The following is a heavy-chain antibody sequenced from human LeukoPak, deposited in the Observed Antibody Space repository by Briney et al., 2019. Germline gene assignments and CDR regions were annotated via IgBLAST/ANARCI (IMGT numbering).Heavy chain of an antibody. CDR2: INPNSGGT. CDR1: GYTFTGYY. Sequence: ASVKVSCKASGYTFTGYYTHWVRQAPGQGLEWMGRINPNSGGTNYAQKFQGRVTMARDTSISTAYMELSRLRSDDTAVYYCARPPKGLLWFGELITPDTDNWFDPWGQGTLVTVSS. J-gene: IGHJ5*02. V-gene: IGHV1-2*06. D-gene: IGHD3-10*01. CDR3: ARPPKGLLWFGELITPDTDNWFDP.